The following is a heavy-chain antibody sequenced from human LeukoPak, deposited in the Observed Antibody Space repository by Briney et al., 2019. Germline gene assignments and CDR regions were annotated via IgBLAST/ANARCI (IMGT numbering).Heavy chain of an antibody. Sequence: ASVKVSCKASDYTFTSYGIAWVRQAPGRALEWVGWVNTNNGDTNYAQKIQGRVTMSTDTSTTTAYMELRNLRSDDTAVYFCARLRAAPAFFDHWGQGTLVTVSS. CDR3: ARLRAAPAFFDH. CDR2: VNTNNGDT. D-gene: IGHD6-25*01. J-gene: IGHJ4*02. CDR1: DYTFTSYG. V-gene: IGHV1-18*01.